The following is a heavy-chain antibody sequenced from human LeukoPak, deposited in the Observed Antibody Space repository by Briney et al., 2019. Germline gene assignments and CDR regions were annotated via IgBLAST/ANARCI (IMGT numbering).Heavy chain of an antibody. CDR2: IYTCGST. D-gene: IGHD6-13*01. Sequence: QPGRSLRLSCAASGFTVSTNYMSWVRQAPGKGLEWVSVIYTCGSTYYADSVKGRFTISRDNSKNTLYLQMNSLRAEDTAVYYCAKDLEYSSSWYGWYFDLWGRGTLVTVSS. V-gene: IGHV3-66*03. CDR1: GFTVSTNY. J-gene: IGHJ2*01. CDR3: AKDLEYSSSWYGWYFDL.